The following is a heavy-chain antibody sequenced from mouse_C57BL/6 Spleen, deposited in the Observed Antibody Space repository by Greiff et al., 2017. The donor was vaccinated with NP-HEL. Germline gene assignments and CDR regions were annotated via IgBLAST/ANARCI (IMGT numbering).Heavy chain of an antibody. D-gene: IGHD1-1*01. CDR2: ISSGSSTI. CDR1: GFTFSDYG. CDR3: AITTVEYYFDY. V-gene: IGHV5-17*01. J-gene: IGHJ2*01. Sequence: DVHLVESGGGLVKPGGSLKLSCAASGFTFSDYGMHWVRQAPEKGLEWVAYISSGSSTIYYADTVKGLFTISRDNAKNTLFLQMTSLRSEDTAMYYCAITTVEYYFDYWGQGTTLTVSS.